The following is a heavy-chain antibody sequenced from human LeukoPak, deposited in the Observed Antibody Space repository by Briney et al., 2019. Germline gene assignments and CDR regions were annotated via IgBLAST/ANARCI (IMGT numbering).Heavy chain of an antibody. V-gene: IGHV3-30*02. CDR2: IRYDGSNK. Sequence: PGGSLRLSCAASGFTFSSYGMHWVRQAPGKGLEWVAFIRYDGSNKYYANSVKGRFTISRDNSKNTLYLQMNSLRAEDTAVYYCAKTPSVDFWSGYPGYWGQGTLVTVSS. D-gene: IGHD3-3*01. CDR1: GFTFSSYG. CDR3: AKTPSVDFWSGYPGY. J-gene: IGHJ4*02.